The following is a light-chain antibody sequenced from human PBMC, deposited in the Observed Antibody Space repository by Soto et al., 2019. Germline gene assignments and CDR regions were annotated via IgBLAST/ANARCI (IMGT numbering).Light chain of an antibody. V-gene: IGKV3-11*01. CDR1: QYINTR. Sequence: EIVLTQSPATLSSFPGDRVTLSCRASQYINTRLAWYQHRPGQAPRLLIYQTSIRAAGIPARFSASGSGTDFTLTISDVQPEDSALYYCHQSQSWPRTFGQGTKVDIK. CDR2: QTS. J-gene: IGKJ1*01. CDR3: HQSQSWPRT.